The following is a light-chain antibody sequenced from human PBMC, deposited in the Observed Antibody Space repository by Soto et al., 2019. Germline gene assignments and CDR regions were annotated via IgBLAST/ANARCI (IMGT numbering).Light chain of an antibody. CDR3: QQYNNWPIT. Sequence: IVMTQSPATLSVSPWERATLSCRASQSVSSNLAWYQQKPGQAPRLLIYGASTRATGIPARFSGSGSGTEFTLTISSLQSEDFAVYYCQQYNNWPITFGPGTKVDIK. CDR2: GAS. J-gene: IGKJ3*01. CDR1: QSVSSN. V-gene: IGKV3-15*01.